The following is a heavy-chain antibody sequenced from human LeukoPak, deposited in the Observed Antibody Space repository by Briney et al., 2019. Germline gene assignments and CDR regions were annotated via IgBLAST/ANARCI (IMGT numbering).Heavy chain of an antibody. V-gene: IGHV4-34*01. J-gene: IGHJ5*02. D-gene: IGHD6-13*01. CDR3: ARVRAAAGTSWFDP. CDR1: GGSFSGYY. Sequence: KPSETLSLTCAVYGGSFSGYYWSWIRQPPGKGLEWIGEINHSGSTNYNPSLKGRVTISVDTSKNQFSLKLNSVTAADPAVYYCARVRAAAGTSWFDPWGEGTLVTVSS. CDR2: INHSGST.